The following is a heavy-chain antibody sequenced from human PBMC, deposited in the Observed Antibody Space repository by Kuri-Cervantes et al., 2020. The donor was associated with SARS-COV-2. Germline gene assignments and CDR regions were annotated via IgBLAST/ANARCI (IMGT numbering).Heavy chain of an antibody. D-gene: IGHD3-10*01. CDR1: GGSFSGYY. Sequence: SQTPSLTCAVYGGSFSGYYWSWIRQPPGKGLEWIGYIYHSGSTYYNPSLKSRVTISVDRSKNQFSLKLSSVTAADTAVYSCARNRYDSGSFPPDYWGQGTLVTVSS. CDR3: ARNRYDSGSFPPDY. CDR2: IYHSGST. V-gene: IGHV4-30-2*01. J-gene: IGHJ4*02.